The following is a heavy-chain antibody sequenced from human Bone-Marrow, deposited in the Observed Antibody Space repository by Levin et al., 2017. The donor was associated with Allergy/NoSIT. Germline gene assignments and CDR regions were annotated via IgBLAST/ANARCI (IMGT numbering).Heavy chain of an antibody. V-gene: IGHV3-11*01. D-gene: IGHD3-16*01. J-gene: IGHJ4*02. CDR1: GFSFSDHY. CDR2: INTSGTTK. CDR3: ARLGGSTIDS. Sequence: SCAASGFSFSDHYMTWIRQAPGKGLEWVSYINTSGTTKYNADSVKGRFTVSRDNAKRSLYLQMNSLRVEDTAVYYCARLGGSTIDSWGQGTLVAVSS.